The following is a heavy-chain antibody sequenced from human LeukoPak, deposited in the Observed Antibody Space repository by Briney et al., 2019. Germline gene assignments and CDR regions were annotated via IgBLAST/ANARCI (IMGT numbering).Heavy chain of an antibody. CDR3: ARDGGYCSGGSSPSYYFDY. CDR1: GFTFSSYA. J-gene: IGHJ4*02. Sequence: GGSLRLSCAASGFTFSSYAMHWVRQAPGKGLEYVSAISSNGGSSYYANSVKGRFTISRDNSKNTLYLQMGSLRAEDMAVYYWARDGGYCSGGSSPSYYFDYWGQGTLVTVSS. V-gene: IGHV3-64*01. D-gene: IGHD2-15*01. CDR2: ISSNGGSS.